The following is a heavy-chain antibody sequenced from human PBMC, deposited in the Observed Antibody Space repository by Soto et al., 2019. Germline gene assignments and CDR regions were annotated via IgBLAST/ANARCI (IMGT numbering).Heavy chain of an antibody. CDR2: IRPRGGGT. Sequence: ASVKVSCKASGYTFIDHYIHWFRQAPGQGLEWLGIIRPRGGGTEYPQRFQGRVTMTRDTSTGTVYMELSSLTSGDTAVYYCAREPNEAFYFDYWGQVSQVTVSS. CDR1: GYTFIDHY. J-gene: IGHJ4*02. V-gene: IGHV1-46*01. CDR3: AREPNEAFYFDY.